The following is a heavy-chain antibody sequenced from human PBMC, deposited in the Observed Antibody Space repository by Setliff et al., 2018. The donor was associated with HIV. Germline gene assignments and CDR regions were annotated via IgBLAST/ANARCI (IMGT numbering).Heavy chain of an antibody. V-gene: IGHV4-39*01. J-gene: IGHJ5*01. CDR3: ARRAYYDFWSGFYLSIANRFDS. CDR2: RPHSGAT. D-gene: IGHD3-3*01. CDR1: GGSIRSRDYS. Sequence: SETLSLTCTVSGGSIRSRDYSWGWIRQPPGKGLEWIVSRPHSGATFYNPSLRSRVTTSEDTSKNQFSLKLSSVTAADTAVYYCARRAYYDFWSGFYLSIANRFDSWGQGILVTVSS.